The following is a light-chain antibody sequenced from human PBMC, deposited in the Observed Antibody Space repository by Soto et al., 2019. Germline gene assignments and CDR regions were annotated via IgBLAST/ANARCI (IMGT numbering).Light chain of an antibody. J-gene: IGLJ1*01. V-gene: IGLV2-8*01. CDR2: EVS. Sequence: QSALTQPPSASGSPGQSVTISCTGTSSDVGGYDYVSWYQQHPGKAPKLMIFEVSKRPSGVPDRFSGSKSGNTASLTVSGLQAEGEADYYCSSYAGNTKGVFGTGTKLTVL. CDR3: SSYAGNTKGV. CDR1: SSDVGGYDY.